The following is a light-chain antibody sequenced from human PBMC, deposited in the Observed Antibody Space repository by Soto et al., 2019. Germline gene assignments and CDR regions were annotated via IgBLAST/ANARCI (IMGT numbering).Light chain of an antibody. J-gene: IGLJ1*01. CDR3: SSYAGSKNRYV. CDR2: EVT. Sequence: QSALTQPPSASGSRGQSVTISCTGTSSDVGGYNFVSWYQQHPGKAPNVILYEVTKRPSGVPVRFSGSKSGNTASLTVSGLQTEDQAHYYCSSYAGSKNRYVFGTGTKLTVL. CDR1: SSDVGGYNF. V-gene: IGLV2-8*01.